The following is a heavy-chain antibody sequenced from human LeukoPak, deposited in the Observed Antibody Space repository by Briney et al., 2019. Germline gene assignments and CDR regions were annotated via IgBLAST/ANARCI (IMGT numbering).Heavy chain of an antibody. CDR3: ARDTGSGLDY. CDR2: INPDGNNT. V-gene: IGHV3-74*01. Sequence: GGSLRLSCAASGFTFSIYSMNWVRQAPGKGLVWVSRINPDGNNTIYADSVKGRFTISRDNAKNTLYLQMNSLRAEDTAIYYCARDTGSGLDYWGQGTLVTVSS. J-gene: IGHJ4*02. D-gene: IGHD6-19*01. CDR1: GFTFSIYS.